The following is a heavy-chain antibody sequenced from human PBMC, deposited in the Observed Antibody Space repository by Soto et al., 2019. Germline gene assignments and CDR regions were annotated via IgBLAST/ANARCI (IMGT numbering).Heavy chain of an antibody. D-gene: IGHD1-26*01. V-gene: IGHV3-33*01. CDR1: GFTCSSYG. CDR2: IWYDGSNK. Sequence: QVQLVESGGGVVQPGRSLRLSCAASGFTCSSYGMHWVRQAPGKGLEWVAVIWYDGSNKYYADSVKGRFTISRDNSKNTLYLQMNSLRAEDTAVYYCARDRGGAVDYWGQGTLVTVSS. CDR3: ARDRGGAVDY. J-gene: IGHJ4*02.